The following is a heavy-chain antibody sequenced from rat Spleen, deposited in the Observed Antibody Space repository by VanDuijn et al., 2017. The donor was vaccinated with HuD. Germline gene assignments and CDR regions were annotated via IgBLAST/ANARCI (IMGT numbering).Heavy chain of an antibody. CDR1: GFTFNNYW. CDR2: ITHTDGST. V-gene: IGHV5-31*01. D-gene: IGHD1-12*02. Sequence: EVQLVESGGGLVQPGRSLKISCVASGFTFNNYWMTWIRQAPGKGLEWVATITHTDGSTYYADSVKGRFTISRDNAKSTLYLQLDSLRSEDTATYYCTTDTFYDGTYYPGGFDYWGQGVMVTVSS. CDR3: TTDTFYDGTYYPGGFDY. J-gene: IGHJ2*01.